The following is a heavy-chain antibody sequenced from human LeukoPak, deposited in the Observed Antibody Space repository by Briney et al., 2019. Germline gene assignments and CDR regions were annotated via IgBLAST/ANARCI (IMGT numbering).Heavy chain of an antibody. J-gene: IGHJ4*02. V-gene: IGHV3-33*01. D-gene: IGHD1/OR15-1a*01. Sequence: PGWSLRLSCAASGLTFSNYGMHWVRQAPGKGLEWVAVLWYDGSKQNYGNSVQGRFIISRGNFKHTLYLQMNSLRAQDTAEYYCARDPGGLEHPVDYWGQGTLVTASS. CDR2: LWYDGSKQ. CDR3: ARDPGGLEHPVDY. CDR1: GLTFSNYG.